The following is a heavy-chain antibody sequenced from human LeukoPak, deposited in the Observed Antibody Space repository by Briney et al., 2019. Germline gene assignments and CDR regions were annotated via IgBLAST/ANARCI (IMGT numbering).Heavy chain of an antibody. Sequence: GGSLRLSCAASGFTFSSYSMNWVRQAPGKGLEWVSSISSSGSYIYYADSVKGRFTISRDNAKNSLYLQMNSLRAEDMAVYYCARLLGYYGSGSYRYYYGMDVWGKGTTVTVSS. V-gene: IGHV3-21*01. CDR2: ISSSGSYI. CDR1: GFTFSSYS. J-gene: IGHJ6*04. CDR3: ARLLGYYGSGSYRYYYGMDV. D-gene: IGHD3-10*01.